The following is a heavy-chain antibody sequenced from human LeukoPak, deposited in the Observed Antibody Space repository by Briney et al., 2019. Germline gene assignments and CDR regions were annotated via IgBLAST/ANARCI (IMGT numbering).Heavy chain of an antibody. CDR2: ISRNGRST. CDR1: GFTFDSYE. J-gene: IGHJ4*02. V-gene: IGHV3-64*04. D-gene: IGHD2-2*03. CDR3: AKDSGYCSSSGCYFDF. Sequence: PGGSLRLSCSASGFTFDSYEMHWVRQAPGKGLEYVSGISRNGRSTRNGDSVKGRFTISRDNSKNMLFLQMNSLRAEDTAVYYCAKDSGYCSSSGCYFDFWGQGTLVSVSS.